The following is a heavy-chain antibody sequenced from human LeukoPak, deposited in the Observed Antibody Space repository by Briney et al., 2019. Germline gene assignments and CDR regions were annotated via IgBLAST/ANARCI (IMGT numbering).Heavy chain of an antibody. Sequence: GGSLRLSCAASGFTFSSYAMSWVGQAPGKGLEWVSAISGSGGSTYYADSVKGRFTISRDNSKNTLYLQMNSLRAEDTAVYYCAKDQEILWFGNPDYWGQGTLVTVSS. V-gene: IGHV3-23*01. CDR1: GFTFSSYA. CDR2: ISGSGGST. CDR3: AKDQEILWFGNPDY. J-gene: IGHJ4*02. D-gene: IGHD3-10*01.